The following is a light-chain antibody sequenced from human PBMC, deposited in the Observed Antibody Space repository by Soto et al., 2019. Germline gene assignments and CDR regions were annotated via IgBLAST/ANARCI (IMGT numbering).Light chain of an antibody. J-gene: IGLJ3*02. V-gene: IGLV2-14*01. CDR1: SHDIGGYKY. CDR2: EVS. Sequence: QSALTQPASVSGSPGQSITISCTGTSHDIGGYKYVSWYQQHPGKAPKLMIYEVSNRPSGVSNRFSGSKSGNTASLTISGLQTEDEAHYYCQSYDNSLSGSWVFGGGTKLTVL. CDR3: QSYDNSLSGSWV.